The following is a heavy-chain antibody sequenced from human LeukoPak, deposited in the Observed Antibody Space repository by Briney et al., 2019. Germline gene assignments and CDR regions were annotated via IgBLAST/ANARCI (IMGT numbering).Heavy chain of an antibody. CDR1: GYTFTSYG. J-gene: IGHJ4*02. CDR2: ISAYNGNT. CDR3: ARLRVGAPHWFFDY. Sequence: ASVKVSCKASGYTFTSYGISWVRQAPGQGLEWMGWISAYNGNTNYAQKLQGRVTMTTDTSTSTAYMELRSLRSDDPAVYYCARLRVGAPHWFFDYWGQGTLVTVSS. V-gene: IGHV1-18*01. D-gene: IGHD1-26*01.